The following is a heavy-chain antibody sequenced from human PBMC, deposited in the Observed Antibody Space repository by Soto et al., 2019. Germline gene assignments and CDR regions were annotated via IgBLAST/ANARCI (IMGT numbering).Heavy chain of an antibody. CDR2: IIPIFGTA. J-gene: IGHJ4*02. CDR3: ARARDSYDFWSGYYFDY. D-gene: IGHD3-3*01. V-gene: IGHV1-69*13. CDR1: GGTFSSYA. Sequence: SVKVSCKASGGTFSSYAISWVRQAPGQGLEWMGGIIPIFGTANYAQKFQGRVTITADESTSTAYMELSSLRSEDTAVYYCARARDSYDFWSGYYFDYWGQGTLVTVSS.